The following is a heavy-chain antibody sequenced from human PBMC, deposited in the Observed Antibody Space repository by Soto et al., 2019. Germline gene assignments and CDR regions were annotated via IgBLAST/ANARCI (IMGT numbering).Heavy chain of an antibody. Sequence: GGSLRLSCAASGFTFSSYWMSWVRQAPGKGLEWVANIKEDGSERYYVDSVKGRFTISRDNAKNSLYVQMNSLRAEDTAVYYCAREPGADKEDYWGQGTLFTVSS. CDR3: AREPGADKEDY. CDR1: GFTFSSYW. CDR2: IKEDGSER. J-gene: IGHJ4*02. V-gene: IGHV3-7*04. D-gene: IGHD3-10*01.